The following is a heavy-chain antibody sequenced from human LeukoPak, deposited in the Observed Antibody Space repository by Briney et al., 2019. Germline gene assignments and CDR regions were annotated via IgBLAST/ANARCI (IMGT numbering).Heavy chain of an antibody. V-gene: IGHV4-34*01. D-gene: IGHD3-3*01. CDR3: ASLFWGGLGNWFDP. J-gene: IGHJ5*02. CDR1: GGSFSGYY. Sequence: PSETLSLTCAVYGGSFSGYYWSWIRQPPGKGLEWIGEINHSGSTNYNPSLKSRVTISVDTSKNQFSLKLSSVTAADTAVYYCASLFWGGLGNWFDPWGQGTLVTVSS. CDR2: INHSGST.